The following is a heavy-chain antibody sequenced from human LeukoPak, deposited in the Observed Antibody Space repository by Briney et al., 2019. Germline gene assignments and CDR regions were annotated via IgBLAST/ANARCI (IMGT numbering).Heavy chain of an antibody. V-gene: IGHV3-33*01. CDR1: GFTFSSYG. D-gene: IGHD3-3*02. Sequence: PGGSLRLSCAASGFTFSSYGMHWVRQAPGKGLEWVAVNKYYADSVKGRFTISRDNSKNTLYLQMNSLRAEDTVVYYCARELDYFGMDVWGQGTTVTVSS. J-gene: IGHJ6*02. CDR2: NK. CDR3: ARELDYFGMDV.